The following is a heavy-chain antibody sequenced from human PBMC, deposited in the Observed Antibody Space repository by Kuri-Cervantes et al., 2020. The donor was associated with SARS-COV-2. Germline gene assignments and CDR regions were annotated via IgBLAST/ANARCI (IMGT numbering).Heavy chain of an antibody. V-gene: IGHV4-59*08. D-gene: IGHD2-15*01. Sequence: ESLKISCTVSGGSISSYYWSWIRQPPGKGLEWIGYIYYSGSTNYNPSLKSRVTISVDTSKNQFSLKLSSVTAADTAVYYCASTPTDVVVVAATPLFSDYWGQGTLVTVSS. CDR3: ASTPTDVVVVAATPLFSDY. J-gene: IGHJ4*02. CDR2: IYYSGST. CDR1: GGSISSYY.